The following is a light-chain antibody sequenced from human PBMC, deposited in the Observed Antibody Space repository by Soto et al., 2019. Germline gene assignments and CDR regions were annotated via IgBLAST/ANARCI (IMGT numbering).Light chain of an antibody. CDR3: QQYVSSPRT. Sequence: EIVLTQSPGTLSLSPGERATLSCRASQSVSNIYLAWYQQKPGQAPRLLIYGASSRATGIPDRFSGSGSGTDFTLTISRLEPEDFAVYYCQQYVSSPRTFGQGTKVDIK. J-gene: IGKJ1*01. CDR1: QSVSNIY. V-gene: IGKV3-20*01. CDR2: GAS.